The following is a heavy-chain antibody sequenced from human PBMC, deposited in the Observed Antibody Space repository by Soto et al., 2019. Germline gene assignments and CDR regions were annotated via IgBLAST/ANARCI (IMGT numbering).Heavy chain of an antibody. CDR2: IIPIFGTA. J-gene: IGHJ6*02. CDR3: ARGWDSNSYYYYGMDV. D-gene: IGHD6-6*01. CDR1: GGTFSSYA. V-gene: IGHV1-69*13. Sequence: ASVKVSCKASGGTFSSYAISWVRQAPGQGLEWMGGIIPIFGTANYAQKFQGRVTITADESTSTAYMELSSLRSEDTAVYYCARGWDSNSYYYYGMDVWGQGTTVTVSS.